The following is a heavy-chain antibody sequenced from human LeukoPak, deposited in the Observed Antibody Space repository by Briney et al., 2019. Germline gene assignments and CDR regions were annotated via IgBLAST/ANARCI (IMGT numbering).Heavy chain of an antibody. J-gene: IGHJ4*02. Sequence: GGSLRLSCAASGFTFSSYGMHWVRQAPGKGLEWVAFIRYDGSNKYYADSVKGRFTISRDNSKNTLYLQMNSLRAEDTAVYYCAKDEDIVVVPAAGAPWVYWGQGTLVTVSS. D-gene: IGHD2-2*01. CDR2: IRYDGSNK. CDR3: AKDEDIVVVPAAGAPWVY. CDR1: GFTFSSYG. V-gene: IGHV3-30*02.